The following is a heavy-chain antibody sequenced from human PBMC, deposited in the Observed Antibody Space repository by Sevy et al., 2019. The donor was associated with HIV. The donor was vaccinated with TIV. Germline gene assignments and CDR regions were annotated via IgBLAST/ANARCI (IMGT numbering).Heavy chain of an antibody. CDR1: GFAFYDYS. Sequence: GGSLRLSCAASGFAFYDYSMSWIRQAPGKGLEWVATLSFGCGKINYADSVKGRFTISRDNSKNSFYLQMDNLRVEDTALYYCAREGCTRPHDYXGQGTRVTVSS. D-gene: IGHD2-8*01. CDR2: LSFGCGKI. V-gene: IGHV3-23*01. CDR3: AREGCTRPHDY. J-gene: IGHJ4*02.